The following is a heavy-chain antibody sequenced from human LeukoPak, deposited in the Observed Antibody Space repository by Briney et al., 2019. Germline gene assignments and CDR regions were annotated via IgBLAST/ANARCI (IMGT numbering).Heavy chain of an antibody. V-gene: IGHV4-59*01. CDR2: IYYSGST. CDR1: GGSISSYY. Sequence: SETLSLTCTVSGGSISSYYWSWIRQPPGKGLEWIGYIYYSGSTNYNPSLKSRVTISVDTSKNQFSLKLSSVTAADTAVYYCARVRSQWLAFFDYWGQGTLVTVSS. CDR3: ARVRSQWLAFFDY. J-gene: IGHJ4*02. D-gene: IGHD6-19*01.